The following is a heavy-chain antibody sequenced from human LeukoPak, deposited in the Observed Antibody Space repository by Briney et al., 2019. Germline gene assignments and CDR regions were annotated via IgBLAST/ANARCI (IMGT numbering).Heavy chain of an antibody. D-gene: IGHD3-9*01. CDR1: GYSFSNFW. Sequence: KAGESLKISCKGSGYSFSNFWIGWVRQMPGKSLEWMGIIYPGDSDTRYSPSFQGQVTISADKSVSTAYLQWSSLKASDSAMYFCARRVYRILTGLPHWYFDLWGRGTLVTVSS. CDR3: ARRVYRILTGLPHWYFDL. V-gene: IGHV5-51*01. J-gene: IGHJ2*01. CDR2: IYPGDSDT.